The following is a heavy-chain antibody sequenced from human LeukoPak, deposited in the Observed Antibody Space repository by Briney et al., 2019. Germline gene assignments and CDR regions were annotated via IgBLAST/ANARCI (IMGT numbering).Heavy chain of an antibody. CDR3: AKDTDSSGLDY. V-gene: IGHV3-9*01. CDR1: GFTFDDYA. D-gene: IGHD3-22*01. Sequence: PGGSLRLSCAASGFTFDDYAMHWVRQAPGKGLEWVSGISWNGGSIGYADSVKGRFTISRDNAKNSLYLQMNSLRAEDTAVYYCAKDTDSSGLDYWGQGTLVTVSS. J-gene: IGHJ4*02. CDR2: ISWNGGSI.